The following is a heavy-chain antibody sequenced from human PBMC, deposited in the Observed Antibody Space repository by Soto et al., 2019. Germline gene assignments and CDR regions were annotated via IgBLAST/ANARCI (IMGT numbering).Heavy chain of an antibody. CDR3: ARAFPHGSGLHYGMDV. CDR2: INPNSGGT. Sequence: QVQLVQSGAEVKKPGASVKVSCKASGYTFTGYYMHWVRQAPGQGLEWMGWINPNSGGTNYAQKFQGWVTMTRDTSVSTAYMALSRLRSDDTAVYYCARAFPHGSGLHYGMDVWGQGTTVTVSS. D-gene: IGHD3-10*01. V-gene: IGHV1-2*04. CDR1: GYTFTGYY. J-gene: IGHJ6*02.